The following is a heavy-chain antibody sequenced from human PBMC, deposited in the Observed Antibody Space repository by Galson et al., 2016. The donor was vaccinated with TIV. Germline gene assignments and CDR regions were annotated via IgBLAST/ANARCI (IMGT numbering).Heavy chain of an antibody. CDR2: IDPEDGQT. J-gene: IGHJ6*02. CDR3: TTVRLRGSGGMDV. Sequence: VKVSCKVSGYTFTDYYMHWMQQTPGKGLEWMGHIDPEDGQTNYAARFQGRITMTADTSADTAYLELSSLRSEDTAIYYCTTVRLRGSGGMDVWGQGTTVIVSS. CDR1: GYTFTDYY. V-gene: IGHV1-69-2*01. D-gene: IGHD2-8*01.